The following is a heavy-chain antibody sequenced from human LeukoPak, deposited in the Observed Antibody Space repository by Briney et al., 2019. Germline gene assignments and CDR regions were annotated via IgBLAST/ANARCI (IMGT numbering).Heavy chain of an antibody. J-gene: IGHJ4*02. CDR3: ARRYCSSTSCYYFDY. CDR2: INANRGGA. V-gene: IGHV1-2*02. D-gene: IGHD2-2*01. CDR1: GYTFTDYY. Sequence: GAPLKVSCKASGYTFTDYYMHWVRQAPGQGLEWMGWINANRGGANYAQRFQGRVTMTRDTSITTAYMELSRLKSDDTAVYYCARRYCSSTSCYYFDYWGQGTLVTVSS.